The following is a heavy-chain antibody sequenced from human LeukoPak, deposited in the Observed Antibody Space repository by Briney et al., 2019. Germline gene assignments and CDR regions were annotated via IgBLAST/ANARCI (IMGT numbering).Heavy chain of an antibody. Sequence: SETLSLTCTVSGDSISGHYWSWLRQPPGKALEWVGYIYYSGSTNYNPSLKSRVTISTDMSKNQFSLKLTSVTAADTAVYYCARQTFGVLYFDSWGQGTLAIVSS. CDR3: ARQTFGVLYFDS. V-gene: IGHV4-59*08. D-gene: IGHD3-10*01. J-gene: IGHJ4*02. CDR1: GDSISGHY. CDR2: IYYSGST.